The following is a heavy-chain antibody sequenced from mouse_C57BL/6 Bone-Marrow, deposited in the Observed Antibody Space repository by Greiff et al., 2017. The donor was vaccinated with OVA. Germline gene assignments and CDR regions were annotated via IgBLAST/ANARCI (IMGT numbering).Heavy chain of an antibody. CDR3: TRGAFYYYGSSDAMDY. J-gene: IGHJ4*01. Sequence: EVHLVESGEGLVKPGGSLKLSCAASGFTFSSYAMSWVRQTPEKRLEWVAYISSGGDYIYYADTVKGRFTISRDNARNTLYLQMSSLKSEDTAMYYCTRGAFYYYGSSDAMDYWGQGTSVTVSS. D-gene: IGHD1-1*01. CDR2: ISSGGDYI. CDR1: GFTFSSYA. V-gene: IGHV5-9-1*02.